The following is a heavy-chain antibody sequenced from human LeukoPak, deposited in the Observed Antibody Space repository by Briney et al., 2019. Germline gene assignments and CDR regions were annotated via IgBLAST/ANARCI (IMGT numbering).Heavy chain of an antibody. J-gene: IGHJ5*02. Sequence: SETLSLTCTVSGGSISSYYWGWIRQPPGKRLEWIGSIYYSGSTYYNPSLKSRVTMSVETSENHFSLKLSSVTAADTAVYYCAREVYDDPDSGNNYFDPWGQGTLVTVSS. CDR3: AREVYDDPDSGNNYFDP. CDR2: IYYSGST. D-gene: IGHD5/OR15-5a*01. V-gene: IGHV4-39*07. CDR1: GGSISSYY.